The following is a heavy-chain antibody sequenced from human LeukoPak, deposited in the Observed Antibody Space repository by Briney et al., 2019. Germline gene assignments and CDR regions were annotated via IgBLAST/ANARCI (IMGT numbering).Heavy chain of an antibody. CDR2: ISGSGGST. D-gene: IGHD2-2*01. Sequence: PGGSLRLSCAASGLTFSSYAMSWVRQAPGKGLEWVSAISGSGGSTYYADSVKGRFTISRDNSKNTLYLQMNSLRAEDAAVYYCAKVVVPAAMLLRSWFDPWGQGTLVTVSS. V-gene: IGHV3-23*01. J-gene: IGHJ5*02. CDR3: AKVVVPAAMLLRSWFDP. CDR1: GLTFSSYA.